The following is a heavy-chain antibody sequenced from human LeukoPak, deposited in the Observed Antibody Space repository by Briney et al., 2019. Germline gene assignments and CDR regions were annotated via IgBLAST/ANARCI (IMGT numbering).Heavy chain of an antibody. D-gene: IGHD2-2*01. CDR2: INPNSGGT. J-gene: IGHJ5*02. CDR3: ARDLVVVPAAINRLDP. V-gene: IGHV1-2*02. Sequence: ASVKVSCKASGYTFTGYYMHWVRQAPGQGLEWMGWINPNSGGTNYAQKFQGRVTMTRDTSISTAYMELSRLRSDDTAVYYCARDLVVVPAAINRLDPWGQGTLVTVSS. CDR1: GYTFTGYY.